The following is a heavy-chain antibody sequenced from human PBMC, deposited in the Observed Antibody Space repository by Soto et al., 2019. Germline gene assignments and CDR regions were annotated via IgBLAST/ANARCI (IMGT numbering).Heavy chain of an antibody. CDR2: IKSYGDRGTT. CDR3: AKGDSSGWVFCSDY. CDR1: GLTFSIAW. D-gene: IGHD6-19*01. Sequence: GGSLRLSCAASGLTFSIAWMNWVRQAPGKGLEWVGRIKSYGDRGTTDYAAPVKGRFTISRDDSENTLYLEMNSLRAEDTAVYYCAKGDSSGWVFCSDYWGQGTLVTVSS. J-gene: IGHJ4*02. V-gene: IGHV3-15*07.